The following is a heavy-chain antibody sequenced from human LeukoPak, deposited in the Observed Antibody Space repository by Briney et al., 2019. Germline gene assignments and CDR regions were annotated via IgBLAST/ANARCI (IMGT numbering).Heavy chain of an antibody. D-gene: IGHD3-10*01. CDR2: ISGSGGST. CDR3: ASLWFGEPMGYGMDV. Sequence: GGSLRLSCAASGFTFSSYAMSWVRQAPGKGLEWVSAISGSGGSTYYADSVKGRFTISRDNSKNTLYLQMNSLRAEDTAVYYCASLWFGEPMGYGMDVWGQGTTVTVSS. V-gene: IGHV3-23*01. CDR1: GFTFSSYA. J-gene: IGHJ6*02.